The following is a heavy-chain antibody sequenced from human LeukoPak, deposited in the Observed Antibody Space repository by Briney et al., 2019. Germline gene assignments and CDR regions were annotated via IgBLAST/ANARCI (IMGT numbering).Heavy chain of an antibody. D-gene: IGHD5-18*01. Sequence: PSETLSLTCTVSGGSISSSSYYWGWIRQPPGKGLEWIGGIYYSGSTYYNPSLKSRVTISVDTSKNQFSLKLSSVTAADTAVYYCARPSGYSYGPPFDYWGQGTLVTVSS. CDR3: ARPSGYSYGPPFDY. CDR1: GGSISSSSYY. J-gene: IGHJ4*02. CDR2: IYYSGST. V-gene: IGHV4-39*01.